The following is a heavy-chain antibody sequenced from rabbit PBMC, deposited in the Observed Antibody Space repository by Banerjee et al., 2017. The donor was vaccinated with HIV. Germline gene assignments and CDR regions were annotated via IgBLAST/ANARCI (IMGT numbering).Heavy chain of an antibody. J-gene: IGHJ3*01. Sequence: APGKGLEWIGSIYNGDGSTYYASWAKGRFTISKTSSTTVTLQMTRLTAADTATYFCARSPYGSGIYYELWGQGTLVTVS. V-gene: IGHV1S40*01. CDR2: IYNGDGST. CDR3: ARSPYGSGIYYEL. D-gene: IGHD8-1*01.